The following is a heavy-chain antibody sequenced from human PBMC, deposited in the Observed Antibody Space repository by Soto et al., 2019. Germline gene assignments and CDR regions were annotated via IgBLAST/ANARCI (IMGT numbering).Heavy chain of an antibody. Sequence: SETLSLTCTVSGGSISSDNYYWSWIRQPPGKGLEWIANIYYSGSTYYNPSLTSRLTISVDTSKSKFSLKLSSVTAADTAVYYCARIKVGGRDLEYFDYRRQRPLVPVS. V-gene: IGHV4-30-4*01. CDR2: IYYSGST. CDR1: GGSISSDNYY. CDR3: ARIKVGGRDLEYFDY. J-gene: IGHJ4*02. D-gene: IGHD1-1*01.